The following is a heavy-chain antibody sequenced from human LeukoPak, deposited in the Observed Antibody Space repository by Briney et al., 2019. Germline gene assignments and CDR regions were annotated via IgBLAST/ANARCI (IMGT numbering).Heavy chain of an antibody. J-gene: IGHJ4*02. CDR2: ISGSGGST. Sequence: GGSLRLSCAASGFSFSSYAMSWVRQAPGKGLEWVSAISGSGGSTYYADSVKGRFTISRDNSKNTLYLQMNSLRAEDTAVYYCAKSARIVVVPAATNYWGQGTLVTVSS. CDR3: AKSARIVVVPAATNY. CDR1: GFSFSSYA. V-gene: IGHV3-23*01. D-gene: IGHD2-2*01.